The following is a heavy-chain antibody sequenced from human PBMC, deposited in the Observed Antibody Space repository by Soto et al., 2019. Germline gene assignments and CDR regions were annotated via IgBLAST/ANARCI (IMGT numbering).Heavy chain of an antibody. J-gene: IGHJ4*02. CDR2: ISGSGGST. Sequence: GGSLRLSCAASGFTFSSYAMSWVRQAPGKGLEWVSAISGSGGSTYYADSVKGRFTISRDNSKNTLYLQMNSLRAEDTAVYYCASGGDIVVVVAANQTYFDYWGQGTLVTVSS. D-gene: IGHD2-15*01. CDR1: GFTFSSYA. CDR3: ASGGDIVVVVAANQTYFDY. V-gene: IGHV3-23*01.